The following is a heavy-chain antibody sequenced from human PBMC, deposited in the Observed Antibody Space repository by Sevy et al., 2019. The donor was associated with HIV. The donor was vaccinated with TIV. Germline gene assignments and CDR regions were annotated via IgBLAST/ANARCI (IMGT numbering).Heavy chain of an antibody. V-gene: IGHV1-2*02. Sequence: ASVKVSCKTSGYTFTAHYKHWVRQAPGQGLEWMGWISPSTGATNSTQTFQGRVTMTTDTSTGTAYMELSSLRSDDTAVYYCARVSRALLDYWGQGTLVTVSS. J-gene: IGHJ4*02. CDR2: ISPSTGAT. CDR1: GYTFTAHY. CDR3: ARVSRALLDY.